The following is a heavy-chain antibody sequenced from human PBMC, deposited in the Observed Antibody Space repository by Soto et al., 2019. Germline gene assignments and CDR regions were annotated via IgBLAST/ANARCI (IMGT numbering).Heavy chain of an antibody. CDR3: AKAPGHRYCSSTSGFNWFDP. J-gene: IGHJ5*02. V-gene: IGHV3-23*01. CDR1: GFTFSSYA. Sequence: EVQLLESGGGLVQPGGSLRLSCEASGFTFSSYAMSWVRQAPGKGLEWVAAISGSGGSTYYADSVKGRFTISRDNSKNKLYRQMNSLRAEDTAVYYCAKAPGHRYCSSTSGFNWFDPWGQGTLVTVSS. D-gene: IGHD2-2*01. CDR2: ISGSGGST.